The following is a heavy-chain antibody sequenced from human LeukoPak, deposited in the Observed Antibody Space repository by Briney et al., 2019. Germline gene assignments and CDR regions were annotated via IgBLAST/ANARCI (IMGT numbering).Heavy chain of an antibody. CDR2: IYSGDSDT. Sequence: GESLKISCKGSGYIFTNYWIGWVRQMPGKGLEWMGIIYSGDSDTRYSPSFQGQVTISADKSISTAYLQWSSLKASDTAMYYCARQAAAAGTLRFDPWGQGTLVTVSS. CDR1: GYIFTNYW. CDR3: ARQAAAAGTLRFDP. J-gene: IGHJ5*02. D-gene: IGHD6-13*01. V-gene: IGHV5-51*01.